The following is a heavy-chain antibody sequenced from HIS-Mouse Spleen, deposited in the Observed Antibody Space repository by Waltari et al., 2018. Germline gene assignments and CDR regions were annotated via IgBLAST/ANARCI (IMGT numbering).Heavy chain of an antibody. CDR3: ARLAAAGTY. D-gene: IGHD6-13*01. CDR1: GGPISRSSSY. Sequence: QLQLQESGPGLVKPSETLSPTCPVSGGPISRSSSYWGWIRQPPGKGLEWIGSIYYSGSTYYNPSLKSRVTISVDTSKNQFSLKLSSVTAADTAVYYCARLAAAGTYWGQGTLVTVSS. CDR2: IYYSGST. J-gene: IGHJ4*02. V-gene: IGHV4-39*07.